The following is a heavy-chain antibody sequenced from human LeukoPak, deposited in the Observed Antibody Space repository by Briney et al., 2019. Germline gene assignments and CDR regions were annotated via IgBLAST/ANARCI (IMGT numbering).Heavy chain of an antibody. CDR3: ARVGYSYDTEGYYYYYMDV. V-gene: IGHV1-69*06. Sequence: SVTVSCKASGGTFSSYAISWVRPAPGQGLEWVGGIIPIFGTANYAQKFQGRVTITADKSTSTAYMELSSLRSEDTAVYYCARVGYSYDTEGYYYYYMDVWGKGTTVTVSS. D-gene: IGHD5-18*01. CDR2: IIPIFGTA. CDR1: GGTFSSYA. J-gene: IGHJ6*03.